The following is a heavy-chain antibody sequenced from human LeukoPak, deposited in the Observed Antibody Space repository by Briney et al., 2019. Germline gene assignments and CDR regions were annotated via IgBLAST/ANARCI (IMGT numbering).Heavy chain of an antibody. J-gene: IGHJ6*02. CDR3: AKGVYCSSTSCLPYGVDV. CDR2: ISYDGSNK. D-gene: IGHD2-2*01. V-gene: IGHV3-30*18. CDR1: GFTFSSYG. Sequence: GGSLRLSCAASGFTFSSYGMHWVRQAPGKGLEWVAVISYDGSNKYYADSVKGRFTISRDNSKNTLYLQMNSLRSEDTAVYYCAKGVYCSSTSCLPYGVDVWGQGTTVTVSS.